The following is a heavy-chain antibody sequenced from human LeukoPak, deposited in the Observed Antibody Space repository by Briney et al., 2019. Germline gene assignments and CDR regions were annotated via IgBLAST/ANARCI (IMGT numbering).Heavy chain of an antibody. Sequence: VKVSCKASGYTFTSYGISWVRQAPGQGLEWMGWISAYNGNINYAQKLQGRVTMTTDTSTSTAYMELRSLRSDDTAVYYCAREGSGYDYNPYNWFDPWDQGTLVTVSS. V-gene: IGHV1-18*01. CDR1: GYTFTSYG. CDR2: ISAYNGNI. J-gene: IGHJ5*02. CDR3: AREGSGYDYNPYNWFDP. D-gene: IGHD5-12*01.